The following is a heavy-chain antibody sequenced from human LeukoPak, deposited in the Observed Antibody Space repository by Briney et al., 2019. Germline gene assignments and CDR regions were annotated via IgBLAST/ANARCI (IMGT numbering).Heavy chain of an antibody. Sequence: ASVKVSCKASGYTFTSYDINWVRQATGQGLEWMGWMNPNSGNTGYAQKFQGRVTMTRNTSISTAYMELSSLRSEDTAVYYRARSGVLLWFGELRLIDPYYYYYMDVWGKGTTVTISS. V-gene: IGHV1-8*01. J-gene: IGHJ6*03. CDR1: GYTFTSYD. CDR3: ARSGVLLWFGELRLIDPYYYYYMDV. CDR2: MNPNSGNT. D-gene: IGHD3-10*01.